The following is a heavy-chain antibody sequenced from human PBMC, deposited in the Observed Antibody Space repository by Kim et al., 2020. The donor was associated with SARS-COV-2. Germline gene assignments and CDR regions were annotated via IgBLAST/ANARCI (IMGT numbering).Heavy chain of an antibody. CDR3: TRAKTFDY. J-gene: IGHJ4*02. CDR2: GST. Sequence: GSTNYAQKFQGRVTMTRDTSTSTVYMEMSGLRSEDTAFYYCTRAKTFDYWGQGTLVTVSS. V-gene: IGHV1-46*01.